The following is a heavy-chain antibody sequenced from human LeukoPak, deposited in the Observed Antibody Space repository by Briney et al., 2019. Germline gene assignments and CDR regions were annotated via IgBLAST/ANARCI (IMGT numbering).Heavy chain of an antibody. V-gene: IGHV3-23*01. CDR3: AKEGVPYDYVWGSYRYTPLDY. J-gene: IGHJ4*02. CDR2: ISGSGGST. D-gene: IGHD3-16*02. CDR1: GFTFSSYA. Sequence: GESLRLSCAASGFTFSSYAMSWVRQAPGKGLEWVSAISGSGGSTYYADSVKGRFTISRDNSKNTLYLQMNSLRAEDTAVYYCAKEGVPYDYVWGSYRYTPLDYWGQGTLVTVSS.